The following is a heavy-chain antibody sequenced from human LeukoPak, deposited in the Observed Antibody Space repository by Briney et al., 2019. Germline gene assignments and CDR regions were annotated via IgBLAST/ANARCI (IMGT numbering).Heavy chain of an antibody. CDR1: GGSVSSGSYY. Sequence: PSETLSLTCTVSGGSVSSGSYYWSWIRQPPGKGLEWIGEINHSGSTNYNPSLKSRVTISVDTSKNQFSLKLSSVTAADTAVYYCARGDIVVVPAAANWFDPWGQGTLVAVSS. CDR2: INHSGST. D-gene: IGHD2-2*01. J-gene: IGHJ5*02. V-gene: IGHV4-61*01. CDR3: ARGDIVVVPAAANWFDP.